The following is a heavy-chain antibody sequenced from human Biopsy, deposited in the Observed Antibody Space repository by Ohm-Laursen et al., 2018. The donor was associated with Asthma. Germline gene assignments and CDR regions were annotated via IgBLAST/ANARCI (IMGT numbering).Heavy chain of an antibody. CDR3: AKSADYCDSTDYLDF. J-gene: IGHJ4*01. D-gene: IGHD3-22*01. CDR2: ISWNSGNI. Sequence: SLRLSCAASGFSFDDCAMHWVRQAPGKGLEWVSSISWNSGNIDYADSVKGRFTISRDNAKNSLYLQMQSLRPEDTAFYYCAKSADYCDSTDYLDFWGRGTLVTVSS. CDR1: GFSFDDCA. V-gene: IGHV3-9*01.